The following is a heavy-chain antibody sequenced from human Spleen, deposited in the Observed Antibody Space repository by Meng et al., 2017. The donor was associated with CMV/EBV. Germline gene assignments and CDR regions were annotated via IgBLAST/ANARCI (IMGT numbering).Heavy chain of an antibody. D-gene: IGHD1-14*01. CDR1: GGSITSYY. CDR3: ASHEPGDWFDP. CDR2: IYYRGTT. Sequence: SETLSLTCTVSGGSITSYYWSWIRQPPGKGLEWIGYIYYRGTTNYNPSLKSRVTMSVDTSKNQFSLRLSSVTAADTAVYYCASHEPGDWFDPWGHGTLVTVSS. J-gene: IGHJ5*02. V-gene: IGHV4-59*01.